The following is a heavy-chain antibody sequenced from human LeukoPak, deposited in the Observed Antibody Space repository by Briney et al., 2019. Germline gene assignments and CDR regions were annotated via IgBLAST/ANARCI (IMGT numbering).Heavy chain of an antibody. D-gene: IGHD3-9*01. V-gene: IGHV1-3*01. CDR1: GYTFTSYA. Sequence: GASVKVSCKASGYTFTSYAMHWVRQAPGQRLEWMGWINAGNGNTNYSQKFQGRVAITRDTSASTAYMELSSLRSEDTAVYYCARSSIDILTGYPGRNDYWGQGTLVTVSS. J-gene: IGHJ4*02. CDR3: ARSSIDILTGYPGRNDY. CDR2: INAGNGNT.